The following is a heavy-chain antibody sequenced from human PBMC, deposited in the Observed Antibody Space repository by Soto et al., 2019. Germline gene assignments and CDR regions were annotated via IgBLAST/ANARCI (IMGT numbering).Heavy chain of an antibody. D-gene: IGHD2-15*01. V-gene: IGHV4-39*01. CDR2: MFYSGAT. CDR1: GGSISDISYC. CDR3: ARHKSGSDWLDP. Sequence: TLSLTCTVSGGSISDISYCWGWIRQPPGKGLQWIGCMFYSGATYYNPSLKNRVTLSVDTSNNEFSLKLVSVTAPDTAVYYCARHKSGSDWLDPWGQGTLVTVSS. J-gene: IGHJ5*02.